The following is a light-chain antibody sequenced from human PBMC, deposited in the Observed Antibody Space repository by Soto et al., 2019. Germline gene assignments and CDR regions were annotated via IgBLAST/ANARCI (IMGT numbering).Light chain of an antibody. CDR2: DAS. V-gene: IGKV3-11*01. CDR1: QSVRTY. CDR3: QQRSQWPLT. J-gene: IGKJ4*01. Sequence: EIVLTQSPTTLSLSPGERVTLSCRASQSVRTYLAWYQQRPGQAPRLLIYDASNRAPGIPARFSGSGSGTDFTLTISSLETEDSAVYHCQQRSQWPLTFGGGTKVDIK.